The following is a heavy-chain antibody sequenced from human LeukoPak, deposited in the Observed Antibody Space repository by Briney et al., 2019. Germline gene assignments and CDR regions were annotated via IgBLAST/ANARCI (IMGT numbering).Heavy chain of an antibody. CDR2: ISAYNGNT. CDR3: ARLYYDSSGYYRDY. D-gene: IGHD3-22*01. J-gene: IGHJ4*02. Sequence: AASVKVSCKASGYTFTSYGISWVRQAPGQGLEWMGWISAYNGNTNYAQKLQGRVTMTTDTSTSTAYMELRSLRSDDTAVYYCARLYYDSSGYYRDYWGQGTLVTVSS. V-gene: IGHV1-18*01. CDR1: GYTFTSYG.